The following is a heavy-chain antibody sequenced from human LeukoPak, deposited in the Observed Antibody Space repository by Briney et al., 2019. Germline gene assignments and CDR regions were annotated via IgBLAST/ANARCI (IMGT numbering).Heavy chain of an antibody. Sequence: GGSLRLSCAASGFTFSSYGMHWVRQAPGKGLEWVSSISSSSSYIYYADSVKGRFTISRDNAKNSLYLQMNSLRAEDTAVYYCARDLQRDSRGPFDYWGQGTLVTVSS. D-gene: IGHD3-22*01. J-gene: IGHJ4*02. CDR3: ARDLQRDSRGPFDY. CDR1: GFTFSSYG. V-gene: IGHV3-21*01. CDR2: ISSSSSYI.